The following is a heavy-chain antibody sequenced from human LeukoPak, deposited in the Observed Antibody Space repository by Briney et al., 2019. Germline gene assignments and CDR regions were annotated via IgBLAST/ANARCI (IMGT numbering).Heavy chain of an antibody. J-gene: IGHJ4*02. CDR1: GFTFSSYA. CDR2: IHYDGSNN. D-gene: IGHD3-10*01. V-gene: IGHV3-30*02. CDR3: ARADYYGSGSYYMDY. Sequence: GGSLRLSCAASGFTFSSYAMHWVRQAPGKGLEWVAFIHYDGSNNYYADSVKGRFTISRDNSKNTLYLQMNSLRAEDTAVYYCARADYYGSGSYYMDYWGQGTLVTVSS.